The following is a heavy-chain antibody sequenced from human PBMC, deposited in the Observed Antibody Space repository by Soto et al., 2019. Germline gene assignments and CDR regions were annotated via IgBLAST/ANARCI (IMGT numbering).Heavy chain of an antibody. J-gene: IGHJ5*02. D-gene: IGHD3-10*01. V-gene: IGHV4-59*01. CDR1: GGSISSYY. Sequence: SETLSLTCTVSGGSISSYYWSWIRQPPGKGLEWIGYIYYSGSTNYNPSLKSRVTISVDTSKNQFSLKLSSVTAADTAVYYCARVRRATMVRGVISWFDPWGQGTLVTV. CDR3: ARVRRATMVRGVISWFDP. CDR2: IYYSGST.